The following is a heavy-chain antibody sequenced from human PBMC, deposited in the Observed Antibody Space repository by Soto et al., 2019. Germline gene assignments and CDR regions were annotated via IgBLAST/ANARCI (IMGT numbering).Heavy chain of an antibody. D-gene: IGHD6-19*01. CDR2: IYYSGST. V-gene: IGHV4-31*03. CDR3: ARDYRQGGIAVALNAFDI. J-gene: IGHJ3*02. Sequence: TSETLSLTCTVSGGSISSGGYYWSWIRQHPGKGLEWIGYIYYSGSTYYNPSLKSRVTISVDTSKNQFSLKLSSVTAADTAVYYCARDYRQGGIAVALNAFDIWGQGTMVTASS. CDR1: GGSISSGGYY.